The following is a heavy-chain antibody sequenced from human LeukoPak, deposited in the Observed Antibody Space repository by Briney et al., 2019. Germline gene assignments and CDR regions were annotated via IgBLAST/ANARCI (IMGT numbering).Heavy chain of an antibody. CDR1: GFTFSSYS. V-gene: IGHV3-48*02. J-gene: IGHJ4*02. CDR2: VSSTGTNI. Sequence: GGSLRLSCAASGFTFSSYSMNWVRQAPGKGLECVSHVSSTGTNIYYADSVQGRFTISRDNAKNSLYLQMNSLRDEETAAYYCARGSTSGWSDWGQGTLVTVSS. CDR3: ARGSTSGWSD. D-gene: IGHD6-19*01.